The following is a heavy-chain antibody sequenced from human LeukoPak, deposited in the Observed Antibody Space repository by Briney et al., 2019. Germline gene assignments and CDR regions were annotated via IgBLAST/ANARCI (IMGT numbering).Heavy chain of an antibody. Sequence: SSETLSLTCTVSGGSISSYYWSWIRQPPGKGLEWIGYIYYGGSTNYNPSLKSRATISVDTSKNQFSLKLSSVTAADTAVYYCARLDSSGYYHDYWGQGTLVTVSS. CDR1: GGSISSYY. CDR3: ARLDSSGYYHDY. D-gene: IGHD3-22*01. CDR2: IYYGGST. J-gene: IGHJ4*02. V-gene: IGHV4-59*01.